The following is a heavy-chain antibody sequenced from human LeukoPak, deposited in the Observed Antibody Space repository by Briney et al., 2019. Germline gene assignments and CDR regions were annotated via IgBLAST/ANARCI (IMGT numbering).Heavy chain of an antibody. D-gene: IGHD6-13*01. Sequence: GGSLRLSSAASGFTFSTFAMIWVRQPPGKWREWVSAISGSGGSTYYADSVKGRFTISRDNSKNTLYLQMNSLRAEDTAVYYCAKDVYSSSWYYFDYWGQGTLVTVSS. CDR2: ISGSGGST. V-gene: IGHV3-23*01. CDR3: AKDVYSSSWYYFDY. CDR1: GFTFSTFA. J-gene: IGHJ4*02.